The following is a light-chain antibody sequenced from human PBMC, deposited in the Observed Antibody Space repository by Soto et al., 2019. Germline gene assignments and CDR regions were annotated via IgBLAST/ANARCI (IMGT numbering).Light chain of an antibody. Sequence: EIVMTQSPVTLSVSPGERATLSCRASQSVRSNLAWYQQKPGQAPSLLIYGAFTRATGIPTRFSGTGSGTEFTLTISRLEPEDFAVYYCLQYGSSPQTFGQGTKVDIK. V-gene: IGKV3-15*01. CDR2: GAF. J-gene: IGKJ1*01. CDR3: LQYGSSPQT. CDR1: QSVRSN.